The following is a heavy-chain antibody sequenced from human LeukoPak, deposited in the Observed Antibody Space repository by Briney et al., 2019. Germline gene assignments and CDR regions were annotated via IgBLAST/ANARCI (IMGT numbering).Heavy chain of an antibody. CDR2: IYYSGST. D-gene: IGHD6-19*01. J-gene: IGHJ4*02. V-gene: IGHV4-39*01. CDR1: GGSISSSSYY. Sequence: SEALSLTCTVSGGSISSSSYYWGWIRQPPGKGLEWIGSIYYSGSTYYNPSLKSRVTISVDTSKNQFSLKLSSVSAADTAVYYCARLAVADLADDYWGQGTLVTVSS. CDR3: ARLAVADLADDY.